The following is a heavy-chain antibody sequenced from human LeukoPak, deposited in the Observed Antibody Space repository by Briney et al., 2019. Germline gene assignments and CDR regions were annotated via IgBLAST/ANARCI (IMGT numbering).Heavy chain of an antibody. CDR1: GYTFTKYG. D-gene: IGHD3-22*01. CDR2: ISAYNGDT. Sequence: ASVKVSCKASGYTFTKYGISWVRQAPGQGLEWMGWISAYNGDTSYAQKLQGRVTLTTDTSTSTAYMEVRSLRSDDTAVYYCARDLTTSSGCLDYWGQGTLVTVSS. CDR3: ARDLTTSSGCLDY. J-gene: IGHJ4*02. V-gene: IGHV1-18*01.